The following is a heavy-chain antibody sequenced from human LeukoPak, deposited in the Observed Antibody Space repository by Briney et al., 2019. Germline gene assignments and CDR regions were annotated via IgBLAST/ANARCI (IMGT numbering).Heavy chain of an antibody. V-gene: IGHV4-4*07. CDR3: ARGGPGYYDSSGYYLVVGAFDI. CDR2: IYTSGST. D-gene: IGHD3-22*01. Sequence: PSETLSLTCTVSGGSISSHYWSWIRQPAGKGLEWIGRIYTSGSTNYNPSLKSRVTMSVDTSKNQFSLKLSSVTAADTAVYYCARGGPGYYDSSGYYLVVGAFDIWGQGTMVTVSS. CDR1: GGSISSHY. J-gene: IGHJ3*02.